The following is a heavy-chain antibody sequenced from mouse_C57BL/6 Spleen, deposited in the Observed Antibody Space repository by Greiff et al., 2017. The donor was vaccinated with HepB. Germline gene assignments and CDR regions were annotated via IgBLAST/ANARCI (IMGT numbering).Heavy chain of an antibody. J-gene: IGHJ4*01. V-gene: IGHV14-4*01. D-gene: IGHD2-3*01. CDR3: TKGGYYPYAMDY. CDR2: IDPENGDT. Sequence: VQLQQSGAELVRPGASVKLSCTASGFNIKDDYMHWVKQRPEQGLEWIGWIDPENGDTEYASKFQGKATITADTSSNTAYLQLSSLTSEDTAVYYWTKGGYYPYAMDYWGQGTSVTVSS. CDR1: GFNIKDDY.